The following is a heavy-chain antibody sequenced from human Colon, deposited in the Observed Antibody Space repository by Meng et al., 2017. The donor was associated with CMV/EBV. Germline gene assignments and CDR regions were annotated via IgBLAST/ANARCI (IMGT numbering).Heavy chain of an antibody. D-gene: IGHD2-21*02. CDR2: IRGNGGSA. J-gene: IGHJ4*02. CDR1: GLKFSSFA. CDR3: AKGAASGVTAPDY. V-gene: IGHV3-23*01. Sequence: GGSLRLSCAASGLKFSSFAMSWVRQAPGKGLEWVSRIRGNGGSAAYADSVQDRFTISRDNSRNTLYLQMNSLRAEDTAVYYCAKGAASGVTAPDYWGQGTLVTVSS.